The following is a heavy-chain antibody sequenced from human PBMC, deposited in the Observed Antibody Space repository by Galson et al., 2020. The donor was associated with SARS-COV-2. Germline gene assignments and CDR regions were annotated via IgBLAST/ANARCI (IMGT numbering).Heavy chain of an antibody. D-gene: IGHD3-22*01. CDR1: GFTFSSYS. CDR2: ISSSSSYI. CDR3: ARAVTSSGYYQLFDY. J-gene: IGHJ4*02. V-gene: IGHV3-21*01. Sequence: GGSLRLSCAASGFTFSSYSMNWVSQAPGKGLEWVSSISSSSSYIYYADSVKGRFTISRDNAKNSLYLQMNSLRAEDTAVYYCARAVTSSGYYQLFDYWGQGTLVTVSS.